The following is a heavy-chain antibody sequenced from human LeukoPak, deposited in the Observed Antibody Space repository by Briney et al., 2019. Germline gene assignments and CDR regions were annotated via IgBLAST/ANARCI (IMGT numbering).Heavy chain of an antibody. J-gene: IGHJ6*02. CDR2: IYHSGST. CDR3: ARDRDPPLGASRRYYYGMDV. D-gene: IGHD2-21*02. CDR1: GGSISSSNW. V-gene: IGHV4-4*02. Sequence: PSETLSLTCAVSGGSISSSNWWSWVRQPPGKGLEWIGEIYHSGSTNYNPSLKSRVTISVDKSKNQFSLKLSSVTAADTAVYYCARDRDPPLGASRRYYYGMDVWGQGTTVTVSS.